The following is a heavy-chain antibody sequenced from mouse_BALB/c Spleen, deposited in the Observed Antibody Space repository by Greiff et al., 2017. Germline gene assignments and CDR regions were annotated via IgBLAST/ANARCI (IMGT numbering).Heavy chain of an antibody. CDR1: GYTFTSYW. J-gene: IGHJ4*01. D-gene: IGHD2-2*01. V-gene: IGHV1S81*02. Sequence: QVQLQQPGAELVKPGASVKLSCKASGYTFTSYWMHWVKHRPGQGLEWIGEINPSNGRTNYNEKFKSKATLTVDKSSSTAYMQLSSLTSEDSAVYYCAGYYDAMDYWGQGTSVTVSS. CDR2: INPSNGRT. CDR3: AGYYDAMDY.